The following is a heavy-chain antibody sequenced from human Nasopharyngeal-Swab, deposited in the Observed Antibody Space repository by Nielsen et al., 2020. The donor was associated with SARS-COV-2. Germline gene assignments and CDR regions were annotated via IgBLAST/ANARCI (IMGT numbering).Heavy chain of an antibody. CDR1: GGSISSSSYY. CDR2: IYYSGST. D-gene: IGHD6-19*01. CDR3: ARRGRIAVAGFFDY. J-gene: IGHJ4*02. V-gene: IGHV4-39*01. Sequence: SETLSLTCTVSGGSISSSSYYWGWIRQPPGKGLEWIESIYYSGSTYYNPSLKSRVTISVDTSKNQFSLKLSSVTAADTAVYYCARRGRIAVAGFFDYWGQGTLVTVSS.